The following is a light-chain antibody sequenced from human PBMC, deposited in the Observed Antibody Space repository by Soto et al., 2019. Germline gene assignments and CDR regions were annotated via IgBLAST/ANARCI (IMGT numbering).Light chain of an antibody. CDR2: GAS. Sequence: EIVLTQSPGTLSLSPGERGTLSCRASQSVSSSNLAWYQQKPGQALRLLIYGASSRATGIPDRFSGSGSGTDFTLTISRLEPEDFAVYYCQQYGSSPLTFGQGTRLEIK. V-gene: IGKV3-20*01. CDR1: QSVSSSN. J-gene: IGKJ5*01. CDR3: QQYGSSPLT.